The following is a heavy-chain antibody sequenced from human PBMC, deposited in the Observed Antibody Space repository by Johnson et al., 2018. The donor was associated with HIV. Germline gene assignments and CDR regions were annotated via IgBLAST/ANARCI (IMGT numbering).Heavy chain of an antibody. D-gene: IGHD6-6*01. CDR1: GFTFSSYA. CDR3: ASGPTPGVAARGGLGGAFDF. Sequence: QVQLVESGGGVVQPGRSLRLSCAASGFTFSSYAMHWVRQAPGKGLEWVAVISYDGSNKYYADSVKGRFTISRDNSKNTLYLQMNSLRAEDTAVYYFASGPTPGVAARGGLGGAFDFWGQGTMVTVSS. CDR2: ISYDGSNK. V-gene: IGHV3-30*04. J-gene: IGHJ3*01.